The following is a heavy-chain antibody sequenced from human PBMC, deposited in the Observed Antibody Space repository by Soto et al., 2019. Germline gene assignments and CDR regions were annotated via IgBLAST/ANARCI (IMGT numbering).Heavy chain of an antibody. J-gene: IGHJ6*02. CDR3: ARAGAYHYYGMDV. Sequence: QVQLVESGGGVVQPGRSLRLSCAASGFTFSSYAMHWVRQAPGKGLEWGAVISYDGSNKYYADSVKGRFTISRDNSKNTLYLQMNSLRAEDTAVYYCARAGAYHYYGMDVWVRGTTVTVSS. CDR2: ISYDGSNK. CDR1: GFTFSSYA. V-gene: IGHV3-30-3*01.